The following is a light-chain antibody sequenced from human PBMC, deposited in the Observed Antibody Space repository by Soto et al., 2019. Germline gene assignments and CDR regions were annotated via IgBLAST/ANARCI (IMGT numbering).Light chain of an antibody. Sequence: QSALTQPASVSGSPGQSITISCTGTSIDVGGSNHVSWYQQHPGKAPKLMIFDVSTRPSGVSNRFSGSKSGNTASLTIYGLQAEDEADYYCSSYATSSTLVLFGGGTKLTVL. CDR3: SSYATSSTLVL. CDR1: SIDVGGSNH. V-gene: IGLV2-14*01. CDR2: DVS. J-gene: IGLJ3*02.